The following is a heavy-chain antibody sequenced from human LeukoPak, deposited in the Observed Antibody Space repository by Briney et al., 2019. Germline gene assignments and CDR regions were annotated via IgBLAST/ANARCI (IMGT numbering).Heavy chain of an antibody. CDR2: IYYSGST. Sequence: KASETLSLTCTVSGGSISSSSYYWGWIRQPPGKGLEWIGSIYYSGSTYYNPSLKSRVTISVDTSKNQFSLKLSSVTAADTAVYYCARDGGITMVRGVPPLWGQGTLVTVSS. J-gene: IGHJ4*02. V-gene: IGHV4-39*07. CDR1: GGSISSSSYY. CDR3: ARDGGITMVRGVPPL. D-gene: IGHD3-10*01.